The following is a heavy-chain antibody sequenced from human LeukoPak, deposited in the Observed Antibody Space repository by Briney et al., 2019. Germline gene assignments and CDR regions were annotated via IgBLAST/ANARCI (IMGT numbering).Heavy chain of an antibody. V-gene: IGHV1-69*13. D-gene: IGHD2-2*01. CDR1: GGTFSSYA. Sequence: SVKVSCKASGGTFSSYAISWVRQAPGQGLEWMGGIIPIFGTANYAQKVQGRVTITGDESTSTAYMELSSLRAEDTAVYYCARDEAGCSSTSCYPTSPGYYYYGMDVWGQGTTVTVSS. CDR3: ARDEAGCSSTSCYPTSPGYYYYGMDV. J-gene: IGHJ6*02. CDR2: IIPIFGTA.